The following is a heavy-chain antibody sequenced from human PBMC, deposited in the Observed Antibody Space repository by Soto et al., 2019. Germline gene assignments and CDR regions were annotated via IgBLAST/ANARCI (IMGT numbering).Heavy chain of an antibody. Sequence: QVQLQESGPGLVKPSQTLSLTCTVSGGSISSGGYYWTWIRQHPGKCLEWIGYNYYSGITYYNPSLKSRVTISLDTSKNQFSLTLSSVTAADTAVYYCARGSSIAGLYYGMDVWGQGTTVTVSS. CDR3: ARGSSIAGLYYGMDV. J-gene: IGHJ6*02. CDR1: GGSISSGGYY. D-gene: IGHD6-6*01. CDR2: NYYSGIT. V-gene: IGHV4-31*03.